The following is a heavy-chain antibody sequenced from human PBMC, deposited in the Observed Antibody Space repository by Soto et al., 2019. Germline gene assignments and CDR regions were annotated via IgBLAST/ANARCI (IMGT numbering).Heavy chain of an antibody. D-gene: IGHD5-18*01. V-gene: IGHV3-33*01. Sequence: PGGSLRLSCAASGFTFSSYGMHWVRQAPGKGLEWVAVIWYDGSNKYYADSVKGRFTISRDNSKNTLYLQMNSLRAEDTAVYYCARDSLSYGFRGILFWGQGTLVTVSS. CDR1: GFTFSSYG. CDR2: IWYDGSNK. J-gene: IGHJ4*02. CDR3: ARDSLSYGFRGILF.